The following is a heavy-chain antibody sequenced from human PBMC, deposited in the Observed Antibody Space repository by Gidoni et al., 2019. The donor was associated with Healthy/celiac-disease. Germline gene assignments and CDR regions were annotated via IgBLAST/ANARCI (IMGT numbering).Heavy chain of an antibody. J-gene: IGHJ4*02. CDR1: GFTFSSYS. V-gene: IGHV3-21*01. Sequence: EVQLVESGGGLVKPGGSLRLSCAASGFTFSSYSMNWVRQAPGKGLEWVSSISSSSSYIYYADSVKGRFTISRDNAKNSLYLQMNSLRAEDTAVYYCARDGEGSSGYYNYWGQGTLVTVSS. CDR2: ISSSSSYI. D-gene: IGHD3-22*01. CDR3: ARDGEGSSGYYNY.